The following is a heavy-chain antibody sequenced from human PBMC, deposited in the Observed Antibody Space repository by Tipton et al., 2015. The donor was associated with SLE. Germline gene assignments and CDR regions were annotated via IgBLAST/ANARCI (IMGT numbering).Heavy chain of an antibody. CDR1: GFTFSSYA. D-gene: IGHD1-26*01. J-gene: IGHJ2*01. V-gene: IGHV3-7*01. CDR2: IKQDGSEK. Sequence: PLRLSCAASGFTFSSYAMSWVRQAPGKGLEWVANIKQDGSEKYYVDSVKGRFTISRDNAKNSLYLQMNSLRAEDTAVYYCARGEWNFDLWGRGTLVTVSS. CDR3: ARGEWNFDL.